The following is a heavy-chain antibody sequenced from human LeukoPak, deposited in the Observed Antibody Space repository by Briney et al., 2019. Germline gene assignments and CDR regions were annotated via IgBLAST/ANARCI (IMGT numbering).Heavy chain of an antibody. CDR2: IYSGGST. CDR1: GFTVSSNY. Sequence: GGSLRLSCAASGFTVSSNYMSWVRQAPGKGLEWVSVIYSGGSTYYADSVKGRFTISRDNSKNTLYLQINSLRAEDTALYYCAKDLDYYGSGTAQIDYWGQGTLVTVSS. V-gene: IGHV3-53*01. CDR3: AKDLDYYGSGTAQIDY. D-gene: IGHD3-10*01. J-gene: IGHJ4*02.